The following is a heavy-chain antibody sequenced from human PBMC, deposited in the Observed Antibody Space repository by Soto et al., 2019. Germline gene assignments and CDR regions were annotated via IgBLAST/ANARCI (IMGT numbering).Heavy chain of an antibody. CDR2: IIPMFDTP. V-gene: IGHV1-69*01. J-gene: IGHJ4*02. CDR3: TRSIGSGGVIGGFDY. D-gene: IGHD3-16*02. CDR1: GGTFNTYA. Sequence: QVQLVQYETEVKKPGSAVKVSCKASGGTFNTYAMNWVRQAPGQGIEWMGGIIPMFDTPRYAQKFQGRVTITVDESTTTACMKLSRLRSDDMAVYYCTRSIGSGGVIGGFDYWGQGTLVTVAS.